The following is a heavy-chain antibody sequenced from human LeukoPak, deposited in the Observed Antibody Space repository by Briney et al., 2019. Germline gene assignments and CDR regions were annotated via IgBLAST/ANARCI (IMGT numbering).Heavy chain of an antibody. J-gene: IGHJ5*02. D-gene: IGHD4-17*01. V-gene: IGHV3-30*18. CDR1: GFTFRSYG. Sequence: GGSLRLSCVASGFTFRSYGMHWVRQAPGKGLEWVAVISYDESNKYYADSVKGRFTISRDNSKNTLYLKMNSLRTEDTAMYYCAKDLLGDYDDAWGQGTLVTVSS. CDR2: ISYDESNK. CDR3: AKDLLGDYDDA.